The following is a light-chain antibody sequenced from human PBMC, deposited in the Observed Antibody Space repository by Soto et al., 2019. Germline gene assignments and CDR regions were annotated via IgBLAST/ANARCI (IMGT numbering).Light chain of an antibody. CDR1: SIDVGGYNY. J-gene: IGLJ1*01. CDR2: DVT. Sequence: QSVLTQPASVSGSPGQSITISCTGTSIDVGGYNYVSWYQQHPGKAPKLMIYDVTNRPSGVSDRFSGSKSGYTASLTISGLQAEDEADYYCSSYTTSSTYVFGTGTKVT. V-gene: IGLV2-14*03. CDR3: SSYTTSSTYV.